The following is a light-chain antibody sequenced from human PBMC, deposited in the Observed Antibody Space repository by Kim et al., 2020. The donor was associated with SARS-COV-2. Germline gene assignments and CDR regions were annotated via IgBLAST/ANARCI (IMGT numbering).Light chain of an antibody. CDR1: QTILSNS. J-gene: IGKJ4*01. V-gene: IGKV3-20*01. CDR3: QQYGTSFLT. Sequence: SQGERAPPSCRASQTILSNSLAWYQQKPGQAPRLLIYDASTRATGIPDRFSGRGSGTDFTLTISRLEPEDFALYYCQQYGTSFLTFGGGTKVDIK. CDR2: DAS.